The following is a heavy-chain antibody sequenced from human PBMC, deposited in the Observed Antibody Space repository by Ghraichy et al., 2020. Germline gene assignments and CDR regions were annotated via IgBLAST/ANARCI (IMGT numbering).Heavy chain of an antibody. D-gene: IGHD3-9*01. J-gene: IGHJ4*02. CDR1: GGSISSSSYY. CDR2: IYYSGST. V-gene: IGHV4-39*07. CDR3: ARHFSAPYDILTGYSWYFDY. Sequence: SETLSLTCTVSGGSISSSSYYWGWIRQPPGKGLEWIGSIYYSGSTYYNPSLKSRVTISVDTSKNQFSLKLSSVTAADTAVYYCARHFSAPYDILTGYSWYFDYWGQGTLVTVSS.